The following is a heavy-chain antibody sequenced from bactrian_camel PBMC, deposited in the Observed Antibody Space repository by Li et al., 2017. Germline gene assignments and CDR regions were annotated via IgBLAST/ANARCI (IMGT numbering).Heavy chain of an antibody. J-gene: IGHJ4*01. D-gene: IGHD3*01. Sequence: HVQLVESGGGLVQPGGSLRLSCAASGFTDSTIGMTWVRQAPGKGLQWVSAINRDGSRTFYADSVKGRFTISRDNAKDTLYLQMNSLKIEDTAVYYCALGSSRQATMTARGKGTQVTVS. V-gene: IGHV3S6*01. CDR2: INRDGSRT. CDR1: GFTDSTIG.